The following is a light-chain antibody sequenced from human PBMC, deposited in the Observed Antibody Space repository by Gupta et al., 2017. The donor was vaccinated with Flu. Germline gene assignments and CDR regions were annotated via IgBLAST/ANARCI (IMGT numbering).Light chain of an antibody. CDR3: QVWDSSSDQFVL. J-gene: IGLJ2*01. Sequence: QTATCTCGRTKIGSPTVGWYQQKPCQTPVLVVYDDSDRPPGRPERFSGSYSGNTATLPITRVEAGDEDDYYCQVWDSSSDQFVLFGGGTKLTVL. V-gene: IGLV3-21*02. CDR1: KIGSPT. CDR2: DDS.